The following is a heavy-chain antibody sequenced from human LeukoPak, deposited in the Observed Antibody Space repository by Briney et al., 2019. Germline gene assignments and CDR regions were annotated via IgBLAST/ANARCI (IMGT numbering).Heavy chain of an antibody. V-gene: IGHV4-34*01. Sequence: SETLSLTCAVYGGSFSGYYWSWIRQPPGKGLEWIGSIYHSGSTYYNPSLKSRVTISVDTSKNQFSLKLSSVTAADTAVYYCARMDTGDWGQGTLVTVSS. CDR2: IYHSGST. D-gene: IGHD5-18*01. CDR3: ARMDTGD. J-gene: IGHJ4*02. CDR1: GGSFSGYY.